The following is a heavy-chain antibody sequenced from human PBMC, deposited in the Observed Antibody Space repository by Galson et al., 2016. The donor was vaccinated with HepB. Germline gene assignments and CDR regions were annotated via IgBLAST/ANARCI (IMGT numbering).Heavy chain of an antibody. CDR3: PKDIVLIPAATDAFDI. V-gene: IGHV3-23*01. CDR1: GFTFSNYA. CDR2: ISGRGGST. Sequence: SLRLSCAASGFTFSNYAMSWVRQAPGKGLEWVSGISGRGGSTYYADSVKGRFTISRDSSKNTVYLQMNSLIAEDTALYYCPKDIVLIPAATDAFDIWGQGTMVTVSS. D-gene: IGHD2-2*01. J-gene: IGHJ3*02.